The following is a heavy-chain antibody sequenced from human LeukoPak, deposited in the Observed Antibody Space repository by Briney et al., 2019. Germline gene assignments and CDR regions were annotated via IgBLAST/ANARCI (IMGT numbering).Heavy chain of an antibody. D-gene: IGHD2-2*01. J-gene: IGHJ4*02. CDR2: ISSNGGST. V-gene: IGHV3-64*01. Sequence: GGSLRLSCAASGFTFSNYAMYWVRQAPGKGLEYVSAISSNGGSTYYANSVEGRFTISRDNSKNTLYLQMGSLRAEDMAVYYCARYRCSSTSCFVDYWGQGTLVTVSS. CDR1: GFTFSNYA. CDR3: ARYRCSSTSCFVDY.